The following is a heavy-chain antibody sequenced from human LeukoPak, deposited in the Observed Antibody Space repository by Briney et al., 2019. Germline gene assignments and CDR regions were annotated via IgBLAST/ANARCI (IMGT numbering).Heavy chain of an antibody. CDR2: INHSGST. D-gene: IGHD6-13*01. J-gene: IGHJ4*02. CDR3: ARDLEAANTYYFDY. Sequence: SETLSLTCAVYGGSFSGYYWSWIRQPPGKGLEWIGEINHSGSTNYNPSLKSRVTISVDTSKNQFSLKLSSVTAADTAVYYCARDLEAANTYYFDYWGEGTMVSVSS. CDR1: GGSFSGYY. V-gene: IGHV4-34*01.